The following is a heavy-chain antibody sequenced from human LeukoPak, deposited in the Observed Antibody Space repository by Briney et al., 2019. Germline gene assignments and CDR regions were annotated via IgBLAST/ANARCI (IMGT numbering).Heavy chain of an antibody. Sequence: PSETLSLTCAVYGGSLRLYYWSWIRQSPGKVREWIAETDHRGDTNYNPSVKSRVTISVDTSKNQFYLRLRSLSAADTAVYYCARGATISETGYFDFWGQGTLVTVSS. CDR3: ARGATISETGYFDF. D-gene: IGHD5-24*01. J-gene: IGHJ4*03. V-gene: IGHV4-34*01. CDR2: TDHRGDT. CDR1: GGSLRLYY.